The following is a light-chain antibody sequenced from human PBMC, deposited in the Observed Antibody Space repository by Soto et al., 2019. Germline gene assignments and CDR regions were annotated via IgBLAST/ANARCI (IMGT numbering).Light chain of an antibody. CDR1: QSISSW. CDR2: KAS. V-gene: IGKV1-5*03. CDR3: QQYNSYPIT. J-gene: IGKJ5*01. Sequence: DIPMTQSPSTLSASVGDRVTITCRASQSISSWLAWYQQKPGKAPKLLIYKASSLESGVPSRCSGSGSETEFTLTISSLQPDDFATYYCQQYNSYPITFGQGTRLEIK.